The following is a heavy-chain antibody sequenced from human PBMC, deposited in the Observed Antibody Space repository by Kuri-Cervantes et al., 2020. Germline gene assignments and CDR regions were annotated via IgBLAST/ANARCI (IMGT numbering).Heavy chain of an antibody. V-gene: IGHV1-46*01. Sequence: ASVKVTCKASGYTFTSYYMHWVRQAPGQGLEWMGIINPSGGSTRYAQKFQGRVTMTTDTSTSTAYMELRSLRSDDTAVYYCAKDLQWLEWFDPWGQGTLVTVSS. CDR2: INPSGGST. CDR3: AKDLQWLEWFDP. CDR1: GYTFTSYY. D-gene: IGHD6-19*01. J-gene: IGHJ5*02.